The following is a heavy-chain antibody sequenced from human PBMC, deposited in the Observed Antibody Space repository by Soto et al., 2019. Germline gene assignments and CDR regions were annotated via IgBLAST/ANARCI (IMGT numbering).Heavy chain of an antibody. D-gene: IGHD2-15*01. V-gene: IGHV3-64D*06. CDR3: VKQAHGLDGVAFDY. J-gene: IGHJ4*02. Sequence: GGSLRLSCSASGFIFSESTIYWVRQVPGKGLEAISAVSTSGRSTYYADSVKDRSTISRDNSKNTLFLQMGSLRPEDTAIYYCVKQAHGLDGVAFDYWGQGTQVTVSS. CDR1: GFIFSEST. CDR2: VSTSGRST.